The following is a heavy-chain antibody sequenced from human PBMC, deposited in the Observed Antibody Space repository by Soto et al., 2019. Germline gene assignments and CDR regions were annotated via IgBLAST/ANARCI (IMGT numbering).Heavy chain of an antibody. CDR2: MRGSGGST. J-gene: IGHJ4*02. V-gene: IGHV3-23*01. CDR3: PEDGGYSSCRPDLDY. Sequence: LKPPGTGLEWVSSMRGSGGSTYYAASVKGWFTISRDNSRNTLKLQMNSLRAEDTAVFYCPEDGGYSSCRPDLDYWGKRSLVPVTS. D-gene: IGHD6-19*01.